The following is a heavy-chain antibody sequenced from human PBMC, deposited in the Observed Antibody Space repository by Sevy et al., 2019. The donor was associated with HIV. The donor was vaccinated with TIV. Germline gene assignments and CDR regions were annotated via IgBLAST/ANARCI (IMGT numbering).Heavy chain of an antibody. J-gene: IGHJ3*02. CDR1: GFTVSSNY. Sequence: GGSLRLSCAASGFTVSSNYMSWVRQAPGKGLEWVSVIYSGGSTYYADSVKGRFTISRDNSKNTLYLQMNSLRAEDTAGYYWARDRNYYDSSGYYRGLGAFDIWGQGTMVTVSS. CDR2: IYSGGST. D-gene: IGHD3-22*01. V-gene: IGHV3-53*01. CDR3: ARDRNYYDSSGYYRGLGAFDI.